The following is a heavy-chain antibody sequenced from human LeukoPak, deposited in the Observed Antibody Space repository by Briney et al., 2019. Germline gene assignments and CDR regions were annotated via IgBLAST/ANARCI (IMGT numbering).Heavy chain of an antibody. V-gene: IGHV3-48*04. D-gene: IGHD3-9*01. Sequence: PGGSLRLSCAASGFTFSSCSMNWVRQAPGKGLEWLSYISYNSGTISYADSVKGRFTVSRDDAANSLYLQMTSLRVEDTAVYYCARGRLGGHFNWMPSPPDYWGQGTLVTVSS. CDR2: ISYNSGTI. J-gene: IGHJ4*02. CDR1: GFTFSSCS. CDR3: ARGRLGGHFNWMPSPPDY.